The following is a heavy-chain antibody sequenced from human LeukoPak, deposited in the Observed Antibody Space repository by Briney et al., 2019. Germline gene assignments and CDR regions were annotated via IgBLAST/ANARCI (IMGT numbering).Heavy chain of an antibody. CDR2: ISSDGKSI. CDR3: ASASSESYYWALDY. Sequence: GGSLRLSCAASGFNIGSYWMNWVRQGPGKGLVWVARISSDGKSISYADSVKGRFTISGDNSKNTLHLQMDSLRAEDTAVYYCASASSESYYWALDYWGQGTLVTVS. CDR1: GFNIGSYW. J-gene: IGHJ4*02. V-gene: IGHV3-74*01. D-gene: IGHD3-10*01.